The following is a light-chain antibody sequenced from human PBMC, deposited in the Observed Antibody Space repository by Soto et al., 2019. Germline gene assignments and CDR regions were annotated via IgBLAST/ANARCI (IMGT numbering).Light chain of an antibody. J-gene: IGKJ4*01. V-gene: IGKV1-33*01. CDR1: QDISNY. CDR3: QQYDNIPLT. Sequence: DLRMAQSPSPLSASVGSRVAIICQASQDISNYLNWYQQKPGKAPKLLIYDASNLESGVPSRFSGSGSGTDFTFTISSLQPEDIATYYCQQYDNIPLTFGGGTKVDI. CDR2: DAS.